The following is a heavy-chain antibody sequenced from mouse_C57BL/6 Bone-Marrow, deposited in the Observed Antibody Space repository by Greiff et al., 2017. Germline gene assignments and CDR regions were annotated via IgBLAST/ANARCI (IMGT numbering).Heavy chain of an antibody. V-gene: IGHV1-81*01. CDR1: GYTFTSYG. D-gene: IGHD2-5*01. J-gene: IGHJ1*03. CDR2: IYPRSGNT. CDR3: ARSGAYYSNGWYFDV. Sequence: QVQLQQSGAELARPGASVKLSCKASGYTFTSYGISWVKQRTGQGLEWIGEIYPRSGNTYYNEKFKGKATLTADKSSSTAYMERRSLTSEDSAVYFCARSGAYYSNGWYFDVWGTGTTVTVSS.